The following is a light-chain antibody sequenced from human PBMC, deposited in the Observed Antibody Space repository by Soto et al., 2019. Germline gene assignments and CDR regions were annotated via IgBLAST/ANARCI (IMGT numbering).Light chain of an antibody. V-gene: IGLV2-14*01. CDR3: SSYTSDIRDYV. Sequence: QSALTQPASMSGPPGQSITISCTGTSSDVGAYTSVSWYQQQPGKAPKLIIYEVSNRPPGISTRCSGSKSATTASLTISGLQAEEEAHYYFSSYTSDIRDYVCATGTKVTV. J-gene: IGLJ1*01. CDR2: EVS. CDR1: SSDVGAYTS.